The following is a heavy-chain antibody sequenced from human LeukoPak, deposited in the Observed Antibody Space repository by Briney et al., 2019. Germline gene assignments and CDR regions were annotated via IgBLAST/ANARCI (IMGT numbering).Heavy chain of an antibody. J-gene: IGHJ4*02. CDR2: ISSKAYGGTT. CDR3: TRERYSSSFDY. Sequence: GGSLRLSCTASGFTFGDYAMSWVRQAPGQGLEWVGFISSKAYGGTTRYAASVKGRFTISRDDSKTIAYLQMNSLKTEDTAVYYCTRERYSSSFDYWGQGTLVTVSS. V-gene: IGHV3-49*04. CDR1: GFTFGDYA. D-gene: IGHD6-13*01.